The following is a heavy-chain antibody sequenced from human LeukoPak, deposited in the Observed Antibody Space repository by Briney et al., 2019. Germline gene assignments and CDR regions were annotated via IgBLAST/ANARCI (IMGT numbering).Heavy chain of an antibody. CDR1: GYTFTSYD. J-gene: IGHJ5*02. D-gene: IGHD5-18*01. CDR3: ASRVPYSYGYSFDP. V-gene: IGHV1-8*01. CDR2: MNPNSGST. Sequence: ASVKVSCKASGYTFTSYDINWVRQATGQGLEWMGWMNPNSGSTGYAQKFQGRVTMTRNTSISTAYMELSSLRSEDTAVYYCASRVPYSYGYSFDPWGQGILVTVSS.